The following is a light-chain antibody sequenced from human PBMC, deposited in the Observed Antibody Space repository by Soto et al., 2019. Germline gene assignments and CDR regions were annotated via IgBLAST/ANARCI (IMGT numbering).Light chain of an antibody. CDR2: DAS. J-gene: IGKJ2*01. Sequence: DIQMTQSPSSLSASVGDRVTITCQASQDISSSLNWYQQKPGRAPKLLIFDASDLQRRVPSRFSGSGSGTPFTFTISSLQTEDIATYHCQQFDSLPFTFGQGTKLEIK. CDR3: QQFDSLPFT. V-gene: IGKV1-33*01. CDR1: QDISSS.